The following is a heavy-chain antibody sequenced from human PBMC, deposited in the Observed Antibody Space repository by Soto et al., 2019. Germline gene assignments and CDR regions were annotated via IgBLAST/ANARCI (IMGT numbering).Heavy chain of an antibody. CDR1: GYTFTSYD. CDR2: INANNGNT. CDR3: AREGPFSITMMPVDY. Sequence: ASVKVSCKASGYTFTSYDINWVRQATGQGPEWMGWINANNGNTNYAQKLQGRVTMTTDTSTSTAYMELRSLRSDDTAVYYCAREGPFSITMMPVDYWGQGTLVTVSS. D-gene: IGHD3-22*01. J-gene: IGHJ4*02. V-gene: IGHV1-18*01.